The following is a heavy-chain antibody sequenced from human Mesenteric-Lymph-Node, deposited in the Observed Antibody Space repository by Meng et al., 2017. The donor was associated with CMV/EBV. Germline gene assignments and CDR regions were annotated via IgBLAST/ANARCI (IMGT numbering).Heavy chain of an antibody. CDR1: GFTVSSNY. CDR3: ASQVVGANPGLYWYFDL. V-gene: IGHV3-21*01. Sequence: GESLKISCAASGFTVSSNYMSWVRQAPGKGLEWVSSISSSSTYIYYADSVKGRFTISRDNAKNSLYLQMNSLRAEDTAVYYCASQVVGANPGLYWYFDLWGRGTLVTVSS. CDR2: ISSSSTYI. D-gene: IGHD1-26*01. J-gene: IGHJ2*01.